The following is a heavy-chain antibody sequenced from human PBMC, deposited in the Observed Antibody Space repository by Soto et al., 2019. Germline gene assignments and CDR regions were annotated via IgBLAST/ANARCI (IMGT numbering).Heavy chain of an antibody. CDR3: ARAIGYSYGFGAFDI. V-gene: IGHV1-18*01. J-gene: IGHJ3*02. Sequence: APAEVSCKASGYAFASYCICWVRQAPGQGLEWMGWISAYNGNTNYAQKLQGRVTMTTDTSTSTAYMELRSLRSDDTAVYYCARAIGYSYGFGAFDIWGQGTMVTVSS. CDR1: GYAFASYC. CDR2: ISAYNGNT. D-gene: IGHD5-18*01.